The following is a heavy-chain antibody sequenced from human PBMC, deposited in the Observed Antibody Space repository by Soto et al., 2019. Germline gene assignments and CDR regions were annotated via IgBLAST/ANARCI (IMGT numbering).Heavy chain of an antibody. J-gene: IGHJ5*02. Sequence: GGSLRLSCAASGFTFSSYSMNWVRQAPGKGLEWVSYISSSSSTIYYADSVKGRFTISRDNAKNSLYLQMNSLRDEDTAVYYCARDDLAYSSSSGWFDPWGQGTLVTVSS. CDR3: ARDDLAYSSSSGWFDP. D-gene: IGHD6-6*01. V-gene: IGHV3-48*02. CDR2: ISSSSSTI. CDR1: GFTFSSYS.